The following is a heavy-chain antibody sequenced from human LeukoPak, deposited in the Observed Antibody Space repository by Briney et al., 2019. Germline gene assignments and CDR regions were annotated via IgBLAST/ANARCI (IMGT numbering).Heavy chain of an antibody. Sequence: GGSLRLSCAASGFTFSSYGMSWVRQAPGKGLEWVSSISSSSSYIYYADSVKGRFTISRDNAENSLFLQMNSLRAEDTAVYYCARDHGDYFAFDIWGQGTMVTVSS. J-gene: IGHJ3*02. D-gene: IGHD4-17*01. CDR2: ISSSSSYI. V-gene: IGHV3-21*01. CDR3: ARDHGDYFAFDI. CDR1: GFTFSSYG.